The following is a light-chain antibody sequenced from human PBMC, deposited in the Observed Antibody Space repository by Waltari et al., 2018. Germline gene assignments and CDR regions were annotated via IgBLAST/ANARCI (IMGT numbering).Light chain of an antibody. Sequence: QSALTQPRSVSGSPGQSVTISCTGTSSDVGGYNYVSWYQQHPGKAPKLMIYDVSKRPAGVPGRFLGSKFGNPASLTISGLQAEDEADYYCCSYAGSYTFVFGTGTKVTVL. V-gene: IGLV2-11*01. CDR1: SSDVGGYNY. J-gene: IGLJ1*01. CDR3: CSYAGSYTFV. CDR2: DVS.